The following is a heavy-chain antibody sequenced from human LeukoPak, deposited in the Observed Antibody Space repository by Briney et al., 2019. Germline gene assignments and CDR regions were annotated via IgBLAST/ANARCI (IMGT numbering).Heavy chain of an antibody. CDR3: GRELDGSVDY. J-gene: IGHJ4*02. CDR2: IQQDGIKK. V-gene: IGHV3-7*01. D-gene: IGHD3-10*01. CDR1: GFTFSTYW. Sequence: PGGSLRLSCAASGFTFSTYWMSWVRQAPGKGLEWVANIQQDGIKKYYVDSVEGRFTISRENAKNSLFLQMCSLRADDTAVYYCGRELDGSVDYWGQGTLVTVSS.